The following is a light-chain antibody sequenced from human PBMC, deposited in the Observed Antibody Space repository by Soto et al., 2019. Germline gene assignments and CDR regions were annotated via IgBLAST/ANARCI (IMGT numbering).Light chain of an antibody. Sequence: QSALTQPASVSGAPGQSITISCTGTSSDVGNYVLVSWYQHHPGKAPKLIIYEVTERPSGVSDLFSGSKSGNTASLTISGLQAEDEAYYYCCSYAGGSTGVFGGGTKLTVL. J-gene: IGLJ3*02. CDR3: CSYAGGSTGV. CDR1: SSDVGNYVL. V-gene: IGLV2-23*02. CDR2: EVT.